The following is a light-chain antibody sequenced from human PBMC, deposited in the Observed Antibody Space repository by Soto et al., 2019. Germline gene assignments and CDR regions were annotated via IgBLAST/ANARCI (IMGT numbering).Light chain of an antibody. Sequence: EVVMTQSPATLSMSPGERATLSCRASQSVSSSLAWYQQKPGQAPRLLIYGASTTATGIPDRFSGSGSEKEFPLTISSLQAEDFAIYYCQQYNNWWTFGQGTKVEIK. CDR2: GAS. J-gene: IGKJ1*01. V-gene: IGKV3-15*01. CDR3: QQYNNWWT. CDR1: QSVSSS.